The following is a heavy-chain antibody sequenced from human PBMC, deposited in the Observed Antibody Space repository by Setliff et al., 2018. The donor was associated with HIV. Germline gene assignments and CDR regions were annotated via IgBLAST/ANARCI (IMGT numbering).Heavy chain of an antibody. CDR3: ARDYFDSSAYHYGFGAFDI. J-gene: IGHJ3*02. CDR1: GYTFTDNY. Sequence: ASVKVSCKAPGYTFTDNYIHWVRQAPGQGLEWMAWINSASGGTNYAQNFQGRVTMSRDTSTSTVYMELSSLRSEDTAVYYCARDYFDSSAYHYGFGAFDIWGQGTMVTVSS. CDR2: INSASGGT. D-gene: IGHD3-22*01. V-gene: IGHV1-2*02.